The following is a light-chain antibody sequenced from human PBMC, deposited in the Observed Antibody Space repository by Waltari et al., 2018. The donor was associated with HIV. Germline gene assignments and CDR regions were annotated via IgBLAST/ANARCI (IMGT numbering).Light chain of an antibody. J-gene: IGLJ2*01. CDR1: SSDVGVYNF. V-gene: IGLV2-11*01. CDR3: CSYAGSYPVV. CDR2: DVS. Sequence: QSALTQPRSVSGSPGQSVTISCTGTSSDVGVYNFVSWYQQHPGKAPKLMIYDVSKRPSGVPDRFSGSNAGNTASLTISGLQAEDEADYYCCSYAGSYPVVFGGGTKLTVL.